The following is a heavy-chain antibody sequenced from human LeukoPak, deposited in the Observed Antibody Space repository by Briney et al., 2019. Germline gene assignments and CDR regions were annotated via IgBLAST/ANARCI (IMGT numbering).Heavy chain of an antibody. CDR1: GYTFTGYY. J-gene: IGHJ2*01. CDR3: ARDRRDGYNYWYSDL. V-gene: IGHV1-2*02. D-gene: IGHD5-24*01. Sequence: ASVKVSCKASGYTFTGYYMHWVRQAPGQGLEWMGWINPNSGGTNYAQKFQGRVTMTRDTSISTAYMELSSLRSDDTAVYYCARDRRDGYNYWYSDLWGRGTLVTVS. CDR2: INPNSGGT.